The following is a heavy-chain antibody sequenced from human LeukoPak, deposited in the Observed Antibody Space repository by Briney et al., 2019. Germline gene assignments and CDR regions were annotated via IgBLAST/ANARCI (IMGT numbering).Heavy chain of an antibody. CDR2: INHSGST. CDR1: GGSFSGYY. D-gene: IGHD4-11*01. CDR3: AREYRGIGYSKSGAMFNYYYYMDV. J-gene: IGHJ6*03. Sequence: PSETLSLTCAVFGGSFSGYYWSWIRQPPGKGLEWIGEINHSGSTNYSPSLKSRVTISVDTSENQFSLKLSSVTAADTAVYYCAREYRGIGYSKSGAMFNYYYYMDVWGKGTTVTVSS. V-gene: IGHV4-34*01.